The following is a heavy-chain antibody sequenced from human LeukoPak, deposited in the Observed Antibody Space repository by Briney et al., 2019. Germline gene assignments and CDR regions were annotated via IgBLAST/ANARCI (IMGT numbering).Heavy chain of an antibody. J-gene: IGHJ3*02. D-gene: IGHD3-10*01. Sequence: PGGSLRLSCAASGFTFSSYGMHWVRQAPGKGLEWVAFIRYDGSNKYYADSVKGRFTISGDNSKNTLYVQINSLRAEDTAVYYCAKDLYYYGSGSYPSAFDICGQGTMVTVSS. CDR2: IRYDGSNK. CDR3: AKDLYYYGSGSYPSAFDI. V-gene: IGHV3-30*02. CDR1: GFTFSSYG.